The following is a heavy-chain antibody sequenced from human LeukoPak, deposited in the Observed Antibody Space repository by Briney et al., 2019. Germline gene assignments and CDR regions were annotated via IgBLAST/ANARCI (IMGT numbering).Heavy chain of an antibody. D-gene: IGHD2-2*01. CDR1: GLTVSSNY. J-gene: IGHJ4*02. V-gene: IGHV3-66*01. Sequence: GGSLRLSCAASGLTVSSNYMSWVRQAPGKGLEWVSVIYSGGSTYYADSVKGRFIISRDNSKNTLYLQMNSLRAEDTAVYYCASSRVIHCVSTTCYASFYQWGQGTLVTVSS. CDR2: IYSGGST. CDR3: ASSRVIHCVSTTCYASFYQ.